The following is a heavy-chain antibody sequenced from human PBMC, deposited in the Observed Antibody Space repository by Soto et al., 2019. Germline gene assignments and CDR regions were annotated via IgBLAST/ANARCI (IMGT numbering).Heavy chain of an antibody. J-gene: IGHJ5*02. D-gene: IGHD1-26*01. Sequence: PGGSLRLSCAASGFTFTGNWMHWVRQGPGKGLVWVARINRDGTATTYADSVTGRFTISRDDSKNTLYLQMNSLGAEDTAVYYCATVGTGSYNWFDPWGQGTMVTVSS. CDR1: GFTFTGNW. CDR2: INRDGTAT. CDR3: ATVGTGSYNWFDP. V-gene: IGHV3-74*01.